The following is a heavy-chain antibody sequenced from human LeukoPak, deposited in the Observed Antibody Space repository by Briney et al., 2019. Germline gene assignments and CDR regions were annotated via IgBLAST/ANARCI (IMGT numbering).Heavy chain of an antibody. V-gene: IGHV3-30-3*01. CDR3: ARGSIVVVPAAIS. D-gene: IGHD2-2*02. Sequence: PGGSLRLSCAASGFSFSNYTMHWVRQAPGKGLEWVAVISFDGTNKNYADSVKGRFTISRDISKNTLYLQMDSLGVEDTAVYYCARGSIVVVPAAISWGQGTLVTVSS. J-gene: IGHJ4*02. CDR2: ISFDGTNK. CDR1: GFSFSNYT.